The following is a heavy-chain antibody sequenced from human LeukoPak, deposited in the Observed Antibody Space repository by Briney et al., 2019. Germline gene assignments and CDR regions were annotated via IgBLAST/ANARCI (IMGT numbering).Heavy chain of an antibody. J-gene: IGHJ4*02. D-gene: IGHD6-19*01. CDR3: TKLKGWYGDGYFDY. V-gene: IGHV3-53*01. CDR2: IYSGGTT. Sequence: PGGSLRLSCAASGFSVSSKYMSWVRQPAGKGLELVSVIYSGGTTFYADSVKGRFTISRDNSKNTLYLQMNSLRPDDTAVYYCTKLKGWYGDGYFDYWGPGILVTVSS. CDR1: GFSVSSKY.